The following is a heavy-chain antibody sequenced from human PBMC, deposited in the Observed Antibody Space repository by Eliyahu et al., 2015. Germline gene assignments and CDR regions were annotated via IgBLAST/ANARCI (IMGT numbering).Heavy chain of an antibody. Sequence: QLQLQESGPGLVKPSETLSLTCTVSGGSIXSSSYYWGWIRQPPGKGLEWIGSIYYSGSTYYNPSLKSRVTISVDTSKNQFSLKLSSVTAADTAVYYCASGYDYVQDAFDIWGQGTMVTVSS. CDR3: ASGYDYVQDAFDI. V-gene: IGHV4-39*07. D-gene: IGHD3-16*01. CDR1: GGSIXSSSYY. J-gene: IGHJ3*02. CDR2: IYYSGST.